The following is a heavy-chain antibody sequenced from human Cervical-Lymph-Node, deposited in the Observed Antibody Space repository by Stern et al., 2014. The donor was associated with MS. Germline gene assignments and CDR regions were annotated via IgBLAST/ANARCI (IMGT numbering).Heavy chain of an antibody. Sequence: EVQLEESGGGVIQPGGSLRLSCTASGFTVSRDYLTWVRQAPGKGLESCSLITNVGSTFYTDSVKGRCTSTRDDSKNTVYLHMTSLRAEDTAMYYCARDTSSPERSDWWGQGTLVTVSS. J-gene: IGHJ4*02. CDR1: GFTVSRDY. D-gene: IGHD1-1*01. V-gene: IGHV3-53*01. CDR3: ARDTSSPERSDW. CDR2: ITNVGST.